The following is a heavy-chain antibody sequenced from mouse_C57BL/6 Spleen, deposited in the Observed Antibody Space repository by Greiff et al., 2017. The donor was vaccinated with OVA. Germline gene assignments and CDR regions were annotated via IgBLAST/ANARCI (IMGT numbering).Heavy chain of an antibody. Sequence: EVQLQQSGPELVQPGDSVKISCKASGYSFTGYFMNWVMQSHGKSLEWIGRINPYNGDTFYNQKFKGKATLTVDKSSSTAHMELRSLPSEDSAVYYCARDYYGSSYDWYFDVWGTGTTVTVSS. CDR2: INPYNGDT. V-gene: IGHV1-20*01. J-gene: IGHJ1*03. CDR3: ARDYYGSSYDWYFDV. D-gene: IGHD1-1*01. CDR1: GYSFTGYF.